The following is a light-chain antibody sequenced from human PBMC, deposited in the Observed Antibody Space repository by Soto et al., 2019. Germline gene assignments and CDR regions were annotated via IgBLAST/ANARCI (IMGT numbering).Light chain of an antibody. CDR2: GAS. Sequence: EIVLTQSPGTLSLSPGERATLSCRASQSVSSSYLAWYQQKPGQAPRLLIYGASSRATGIPDRFSGSGSGTHLPLPISRLKPEDFAVYYCQQYGSSPLYTFGQGTQLEIK. V-gene: IGKV3-20*01. CDR1: QSVSSSY. J-gene: IGKJ2*01. CDR3: QQYGSSPLYT.